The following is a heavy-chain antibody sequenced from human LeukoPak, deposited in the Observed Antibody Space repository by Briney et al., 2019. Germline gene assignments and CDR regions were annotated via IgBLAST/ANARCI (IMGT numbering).Heavy chain of an antibody. CDR1: GFTFNNYG. J-gene: IGHJ4*02. D-gene: IGHD2-2*01. Sequence: GGCLRLSCAASGFTFNNYGMHWVRQAPGKGLEWLAVISYDGRNTHYPDSVKGRFTISRDISTDTLWLQMDSLRTEDTAVYYCAKGPLRGTAAAIDYWGQGTLVTVSS. V-gene: IGHV3-30*18. CDR3: AKGPLRGTAAAIDY. CDR2: ISYDGRNT.